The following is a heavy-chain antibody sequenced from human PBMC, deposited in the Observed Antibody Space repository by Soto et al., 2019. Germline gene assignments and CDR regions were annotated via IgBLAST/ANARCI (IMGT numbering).Heavy chain of an antibody. D-gene: IGHD2-8*01. Sequence: EVQLVESGGDLVQPGASLRLSCAASGFTFSNYWTSWVRQVPGKGLQWVANINQDESEKYYVDSVKGRFTISRDNAKNSLYLQMNSLRVEDTGIYYCGARIHAVSRLTLDSWGQGTLVTVSS. CDR1: GFTFSNYW. CDR2: INQDESEK. J-gene: IGHJ4*02. CDR3: GARIHAVSRLTLDS. V-gene: IGHV3-7*01.